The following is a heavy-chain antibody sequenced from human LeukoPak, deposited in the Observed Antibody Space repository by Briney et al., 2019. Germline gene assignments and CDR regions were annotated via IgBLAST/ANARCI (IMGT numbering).Heavy chain of an antibody. D-gene: IGHD5-24*01. CDR1: GFTFSNAW. CDR2: IKSKTDGGTT. V-gene: IGHV3-15*01. Sequence: GGSLRLSCAASGFTFSNAWMSWVRQAPGKGLEWVGRIKSKTDGGTTDYAAPVKGRFTISRDDSKNTLYLQMNSLRADDTAVYYCARDLHRDGVNWPYFDYWGQGTLVTVSS. CDR3: ARDLHRDGVNWPYFDY. J-gene: IGHJ4*02.